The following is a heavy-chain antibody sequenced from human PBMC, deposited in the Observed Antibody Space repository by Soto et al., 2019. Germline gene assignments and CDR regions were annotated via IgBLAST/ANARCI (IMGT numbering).Heavy chain of an antibody. Sequence: ASVKVSCKASGYSFSSYGITWVRQAPGQGLEWLGWISPYNDNTKYAQRLQGRVTMTTDTSTRTAYMDIRGLRSDDTAIYYCARGGYYDSSGARNYHYYGMDVWGQGTTVTVSS. CDR1: GYSFSSYG. D-gene: IGHD3-22*01. CDR2: ISPYNDNT. V-gene: IGHV1-18*01. CDR3: ARGGYYDSSGARNYHYYGMDV. J-gene: IGHJ6*02.